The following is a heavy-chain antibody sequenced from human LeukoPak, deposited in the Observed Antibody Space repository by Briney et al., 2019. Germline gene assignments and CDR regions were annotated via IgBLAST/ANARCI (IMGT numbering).Heavy chain of an antibody. D-gene: IGHD3-16*01. CDR1: GGSISGFH. V-gene: IGHV4-4*07. CDR2: IHTSGST. J-gene: IGHJ4*02. CDR3: ARTPYRNYFDY. Sequence: SETLSLTCTVSGGSISGFHWSWIRQPAGKGLEWIGRIHTSGSTNYNPSLKSRVIMSVDTSKNQFSLNLSSVTAADTAVYYCARTPYRNYFDYWGQGTLVTVSS.